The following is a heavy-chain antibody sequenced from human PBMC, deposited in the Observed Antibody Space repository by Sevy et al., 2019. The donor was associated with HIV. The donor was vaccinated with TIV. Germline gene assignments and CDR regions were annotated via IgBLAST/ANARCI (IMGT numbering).Heavy chain of an antibody. V-gene: IGHV3-23*01. CDR2: LNGDRT. J-gene: IGHJ4*02. CDR3: GKEETAPYFDC. CDR1: GFTFSTYA. Sequence: GGSLRLSCAASGFTFSTYAVSWVRQAPGKGLEWVAALNGDRTYYAGSVTGRFTISRDNPKNTVYLQVNSLRVEDTALYYCGKEETAPYFDCWGQGTLVTVSS. D-gene: IGHD2-21*02.